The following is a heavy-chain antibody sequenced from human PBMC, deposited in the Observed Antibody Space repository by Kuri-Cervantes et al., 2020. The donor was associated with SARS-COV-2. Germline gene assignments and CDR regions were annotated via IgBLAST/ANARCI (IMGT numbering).Heavy chain of an antibody. D-gene: IGHD1-26*01. CDR3: AEGHSGT. Sequence: GESLKISCAASGFTFSGSAMHWVRQAPGKGLEWVAVIWYDGSNKYYADSVEGRFTISRDNSKNTLYLQMNSLRAEGTAVYYCAEGHSGTWGQGTLVTVSS. J-gene: IGHJ5*02. CDR1: GFTFSGSA. V-gene: IGHV3-33*08. CDR2: IWYDGSNK.